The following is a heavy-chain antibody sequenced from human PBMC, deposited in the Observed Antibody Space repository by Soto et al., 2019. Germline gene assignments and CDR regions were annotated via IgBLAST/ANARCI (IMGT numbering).Heavy chain of an antibody. D-gene: IGHD3-3*01. Sequence: PSETLSLTCAVYGGSFSGYYWSWIRQPPGKGLEWIGYIYYSGSTYYNPSLKSRVTISVDTSKNQFSLKLSSVTAADTAVYYCARETAGTIFGVVTGPYNWFDPWGQGTLVTVSS. CDR2: IYYSGST. V-gene: IGHV4-34*09. CDR1: GGSFSGYY. J-gene: IGHJ5*02. CDR3: ARETAGTIFGVVTGPYNWFDP.